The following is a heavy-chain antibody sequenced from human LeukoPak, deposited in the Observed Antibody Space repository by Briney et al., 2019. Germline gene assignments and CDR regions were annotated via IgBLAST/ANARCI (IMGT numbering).Heavy chain of an antibody. D-gene: IGHD3-22*01. J-gene: IGHJ5*02. CDR2: IRSKANSYAT. V-gene: IGHV3-73*01. CDR1: GFTFSGSA. CDR3: TRQPQYDSSGYGPDP. Sequence: GGSLRLSCAASGFTFSGSAMHWVRQASGKGLEWVGRIRSKANSYATAYAASVKGRFTISRDDSRNTAYLQMNSLKTEDTAVYYCTRQPQYDSSGYGPDPCGQGTLVTVSS.